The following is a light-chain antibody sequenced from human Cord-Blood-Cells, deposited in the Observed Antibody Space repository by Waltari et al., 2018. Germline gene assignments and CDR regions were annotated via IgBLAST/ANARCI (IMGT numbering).Light chain of an antibody. J-gene: IGKJ4*01. CDR2: AAS. CDR1: QSIGSY. CDR3: QQSYSTPLT. V-gene: IGKV1-39*01. Sequence: DIQMTQSPSTLSASVGDRVTITCRASQSIGSYLNGYQQKPGKPPKLLIYAASSLQGGVPARSSGSVSVTGFSLIIISLQPEEFATCCCQQSYSTPLTVGGGTKVGI.